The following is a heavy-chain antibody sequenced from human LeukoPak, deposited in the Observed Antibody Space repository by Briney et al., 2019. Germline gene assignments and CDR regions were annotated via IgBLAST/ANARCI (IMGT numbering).Heavy chain of an antibody. CDR2: INHSGST. Sequence: SETLSLTCAVYGGSFSGYYWSWIRQPPGKGLEWVGEINHSGSTNYNPSLRSRVTVSVHTTKNQLSLKLSSVTAADTAVYYCARQWLVSPLFDYWGQGTLVTVSS. CDR3: ARQWLVSPLFDY. V-gene: IGHV4-34*01. D-gene: IGHD6-19*01. J-gene: IGHJ4*02. CDR1: GGSFSGYY.